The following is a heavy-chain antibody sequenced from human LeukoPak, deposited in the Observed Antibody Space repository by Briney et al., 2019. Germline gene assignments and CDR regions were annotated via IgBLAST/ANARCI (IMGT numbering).Heavy chain of an antibody. J-gene: IGHJ4*02. CDR1: GFTFSSYW. CDR2: IKSDGSST. CDR3: ARDRGYTFDY. D-gene: IGHD3-22*01. V-gene: IGHV3-74*01. Sequence: GGSLRLSCAASGFTFSSYWMHWVRQAPGKGLVWVSQIKSDGSSTTYADSVKGRFTISRDNAKNTLYLQMNSLRAEGTAVYYCARDRGYTFDYWGQGTLVTASS.